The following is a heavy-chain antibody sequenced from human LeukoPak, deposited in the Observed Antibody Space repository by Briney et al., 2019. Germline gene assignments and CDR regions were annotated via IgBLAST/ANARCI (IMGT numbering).Heavy chain of an antibody. J-gene: IGHJ4*02. CDR1: GVSLTSTNYF. D-gene: IGHD3-10*01. CDR2: IDYIGST. V-gene: IGHV4-39*01. CDR3: ARHPSSMVRGVINRFDY. Sequence: SETLSLTCTVTGVSLTSTNYFWGWIRQPPGKGLEWIGSIDYIGSTYYNPSLKSRVTISVDTSKNRFSLRLISVTAADTAVYYCARHPSSMVRGVINRFDYWGQGTLVTVSS.